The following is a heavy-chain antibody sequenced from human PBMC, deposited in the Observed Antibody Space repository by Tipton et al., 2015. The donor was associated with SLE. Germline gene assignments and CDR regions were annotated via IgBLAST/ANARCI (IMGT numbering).Heavy chain of an antibody. D-gene: IGHD3-10*01. CDR2: IYYTGTT. CDR1: GGSINSYY. Sequence: TLSLTCTVSGGSINSYYWSWVRQPPGKGLQWIGYIYYTGTTNYSPSLKSRVTISVDTSKNQFSLKLSSVASADTAIYYCARGPLYGLDTWGQGTTVTVSS. J-gene: IGHJ3*02. V-gene: IGHV4-59*01. CDR3: ARGPLYGLDT.